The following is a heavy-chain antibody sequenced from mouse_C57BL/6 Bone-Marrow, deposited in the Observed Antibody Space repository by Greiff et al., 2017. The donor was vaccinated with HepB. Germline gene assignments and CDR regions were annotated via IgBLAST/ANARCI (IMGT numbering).Heavy chain of an antibody. J-gene: IGHJ3*01. Sequence: QVQLQQPGAELVRPGTSVKLSCKASGYTFTSYWMHWVKQRPGQGLEWIEVIDPSDSYTNYNQKFKGKATLTVDTSSSTAYMQLSSLTSEDSEVYYCARSHYYGSSYVPFAYWGQGTLVTVSA. CDR1: GYTFTSYW. CDR3: ARSHYYGSSYVPFAY. V-gene: IGHV1-59*01. D-gene: IGHD1-1*01. CDR2: IDPSDSYT.